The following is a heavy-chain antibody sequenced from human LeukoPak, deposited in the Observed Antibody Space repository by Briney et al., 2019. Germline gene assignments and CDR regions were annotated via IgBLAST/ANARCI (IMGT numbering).Heavy chain of an antibody. J-gene: IGHJ4*02. V-gene: IGHV4-59*01. Sequence: SETLSLTCTVSGGSISSYYWSWIRQPPGKGLEWIGYIYYSGSTNYNPSLKSRVTISVDTSKNQFSLKLSSVTAADTAEYYCARDPAAGLDYWGQGTLVTVSS. D-gene: IGHD6-13*01. CDR1: GGSISSYY. CDR2: IYYSGST. CDR3: ARDPAAGLDY.